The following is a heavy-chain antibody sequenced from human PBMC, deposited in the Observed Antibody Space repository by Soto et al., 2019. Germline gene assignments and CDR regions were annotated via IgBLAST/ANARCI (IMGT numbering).Heavy chain of an antibody. Sequence: VVSLRISCAASGFTFSSYAMHWVRQAPGKGLEWVAVISYDGSNKYYADSVKGRFTISRDNSKNTLYVQMNSLKPEDTAVYYCAREGATIFGVVIRVMDVWGQGTTVTVSS. CDR2: ISYDGSNK. CDR3: AREGATIFGVVIRVMDV. D-gene: IGHD3-3*01. J-gene: IGHJ6*02. V-gene: IGHV3-30-3*01. CDR1: GFTFSSYA.